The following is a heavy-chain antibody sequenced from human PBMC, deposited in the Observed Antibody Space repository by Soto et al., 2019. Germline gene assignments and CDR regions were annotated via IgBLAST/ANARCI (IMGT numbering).Heavy chain of an antibody. J-gene: IGHJ4*02. Sequence: EVQLVESGGGLVKPGGSLRLSCAASGFTFSSYSMNWVRQAPGQGLEWVSSITSSSSYISYADSVKGRFPISRDNAKNSLYLQMNSLRAEDTAVYYCARDQPGYSYGYGLGYWGQGTLVTVSS. CDR2: ITSSSSYI. CDR3: ARDQPGYSYGYGLGY. D-gene: IGHD5-18*01. V-gene: IGHV3-21*01. CDR1: GFTFSSYS.